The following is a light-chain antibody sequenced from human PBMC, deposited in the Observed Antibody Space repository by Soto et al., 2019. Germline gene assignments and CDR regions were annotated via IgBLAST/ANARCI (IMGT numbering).Light chain of an antibody. CDR1: HDVSSR. CDR3: QRYTNWPLT. CDR2: DAS. Sequence: EIVMTQSPVTLSVSPGERATLSCRASHDVSSRLAWYQQKPGQAPRLLIYDASTRATGLPARFSGSGSGTEFTLTISSLQSEDFAVYYCQRYTNWPLTFGGGTKVEIK. V-gene: IGKV3-15*01. J-gene: IGKJ4*01.